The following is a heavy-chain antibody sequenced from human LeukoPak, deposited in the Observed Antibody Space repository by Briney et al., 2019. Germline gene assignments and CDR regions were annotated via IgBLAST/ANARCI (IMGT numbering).Heavy chain of an antibody. V-gene: IGHV1-3*03. CDR3: AREGSYGYQHDAFDI. D-gene: IGHD5-18*01. Sequence: ASVKVSCTASGYTFTSYAMHWVRQAPGQRLEWMGWINAGNGNTKYSQEFQGRVTITRDTSASTAYMELSSLRSEDMAVYYCAREGSYGYQHDAFDIWGQGTMVTVSS. J-gene: IGHJ3*02. CDR1: GYTFTSYA. CDR2: INAGNGNT.